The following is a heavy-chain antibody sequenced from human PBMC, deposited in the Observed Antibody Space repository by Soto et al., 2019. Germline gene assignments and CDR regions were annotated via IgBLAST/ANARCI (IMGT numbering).Heavy chain of an antibody. CDR3: ARGDLGYCSSTSCYGYAFDI. V-gene: IGHV1-69*02. D-gene: IGHD2-2*01. CDR2: IIPILGIA. Sequence: QVQLVQSGAEVKKPGSSVKVSCKASGCTFSSYTISWVRQAPGQGLEWMGRIIPILGIANYAQKFQGRVTITADKSTSTAYMELSSLSSEDTAVYYCARGDLGYCSSTSCYGYAFDIWGQGTMVTVSS. J-gene: IGHJ3*02. CDR1: GCTFSSYT.